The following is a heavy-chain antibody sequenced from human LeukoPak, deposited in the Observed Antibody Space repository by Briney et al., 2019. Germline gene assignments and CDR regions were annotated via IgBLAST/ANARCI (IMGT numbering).Heavy chain of an antibody. CDR3: ARITMIVVGLDY. CDR1: GGSFSGYY. CDR2: INHSGST. Sequence: NPSETLSLTCAVYGGSFSGYYWSWIRQPPGKGLEWIGEINHSGSTNYNPSLKSRVTISVDTSKNQFSLKLSSVTAADTAVYYCARITMIVVGLDYWGQGTLVTVSS. D-gene: IGHD3-22*01. J-gene: IGHJ4*02. V-gene: IGHV4-34*01.